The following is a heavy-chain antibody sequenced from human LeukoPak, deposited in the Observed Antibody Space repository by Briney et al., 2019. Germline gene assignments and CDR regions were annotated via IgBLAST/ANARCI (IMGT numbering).Heavy chain of an antibody. D-gene: IGHD3-9*01. V-gene: IGHV3-33*01. CDR1: GFTFSSYG. CDR3: GASNLLTGYFSLNY. CDR2: IWYDGSNK. Sequence: GGSLRLSCAASGFTFSSYGMHWVRQAPGKGLEWVAVIWYDGSNKYYADSVKGRFTISRDNSKNTLYLQMNSLRAEDTAVYYCGASNLLTGYFSLNYWGQGTLVTVSS. J-gene: IGHJ4*02.